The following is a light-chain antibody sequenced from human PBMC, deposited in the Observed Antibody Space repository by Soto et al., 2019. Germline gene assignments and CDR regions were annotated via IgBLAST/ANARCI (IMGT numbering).Light chain of an antibody. CDR1: TSDIGAYNH. V-gene: IGLV2-14*03. CDR3: LSYTTSTTYV. CDR2: DVS. Sequence: QSVLTQPASVSGSPGQSITISCTGTTSDIGAYNHVSWYQHHPGKAPKLMIYDVSNRPSGVSNRFSGSKSGNTASLTISGLQAEDEVDYYCLSYTTSTTYVFGTRTKVTVL. J-gene: IGLJ1*01.